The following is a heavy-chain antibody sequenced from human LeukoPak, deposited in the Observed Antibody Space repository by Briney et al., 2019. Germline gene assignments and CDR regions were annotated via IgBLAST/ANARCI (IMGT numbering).Heavy chain of an antibody. CDR1: GWSFNDYY. CDR3: ARGQVPAARGYNWFDP. Sequence: PSETLSLTRAVYGWSFNDYYWNWLRQPPRKGLGWVGEINARGDTNYNPSLKSRVTISVDTSKKQFSLRLTSMIAADTALYYCARGQVPAARGYNWFDPWGQGTLVTVSS. CDR2: INARGDT. D-gene: IGHD2-2*01. J-gene: IGHJ5*02. V-gene: IGHV4-34*01.